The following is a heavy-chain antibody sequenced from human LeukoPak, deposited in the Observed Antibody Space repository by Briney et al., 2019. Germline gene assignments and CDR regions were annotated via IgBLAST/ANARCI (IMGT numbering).Heavy chain of an antibody. CDR2: ISAYNGDT. Sequence: ASVKVSCKPSGYTFFSFGISWVRQAPGQGLEWMGWISAYNGDTKYAQKFQGRVTMTTDTSTSTAYIELRSLRADDTAVYYCARSLEDYYGMDVWGQGTTVTVSS. CDR1: GYTFFSFG. V-gene: IGHV1-18*01. CDR3: ARSLEDYYGMDV. J-gene: IGHJ6*02.